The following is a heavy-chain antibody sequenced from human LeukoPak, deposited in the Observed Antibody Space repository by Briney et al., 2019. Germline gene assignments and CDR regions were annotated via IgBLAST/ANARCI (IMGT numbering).Heavy chain of an antibody. CDR3: ARDAGYDSPLTLDY. D-gene: IGHD3-22*01. V-gene: IGHV3-30-3*01. J-gene: IGHJ4*02. CDR1: GFTFSSYA. CDR2: ISYDGSNK. Sequence: GGPLRLSCAASGFTFSSYAMHWVRQAPGKGLEWVAVISYDGSNKYYADSVKGRFTISRDNSKNTLYLQMNSLRAEDTAVYYCARDAGYDSPLTLDYWGQGTLVTVSS.